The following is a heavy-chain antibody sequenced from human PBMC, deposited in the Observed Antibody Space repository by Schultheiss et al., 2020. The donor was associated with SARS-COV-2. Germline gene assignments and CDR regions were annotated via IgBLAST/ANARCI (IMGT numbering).Heavy chain of an antibody. Sequence: ASVKVSCKASGYTFTSYGISWVRQAPGQGLEWMGWINAGNGNTKYSQKFQGRVTITRDTSASTAYMELSSLRSEDTAVYYCARDKQWLVPFFDYWGQGTLVTVSS. CDR1: GYTFTSYG. CDR2: INAGNGNT. V-gene: IGHV1-3*01. D-gene: IGHD6-19*01. J-gene: IGHJ4*02. CDR3: ARDKQWLVPFFDY.